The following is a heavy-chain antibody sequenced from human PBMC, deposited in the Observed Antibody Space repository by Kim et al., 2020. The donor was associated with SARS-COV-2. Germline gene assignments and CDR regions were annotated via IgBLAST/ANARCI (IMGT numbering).Heavy chain of an antibody. CDR2: ISYDGSNK. CDR1: GFTFSSYG. Sequence: GGSLRLSCAASGFTFSSYGMHWVRQAPGKGLEWVAVISYDGSNKYYADSVKGRFTISRDNSKNTLYLQMNSLRAEDTAVYYCAKDRGGFPWFDPWGQGPLVTVSS. V-gene: IGHV3-30*18. D-gene: IGHD3-10*01. J-gene: IGHJ5*02. CDR3: AKDRGGFPWFDP.